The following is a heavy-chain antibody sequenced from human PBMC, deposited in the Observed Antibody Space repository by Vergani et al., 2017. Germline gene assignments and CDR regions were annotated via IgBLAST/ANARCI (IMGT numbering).Heavy chain of an antibody. Sequence: QVQLVQSGAEVKKPGSSVKVSCKASGGTFSSYTISWVRQAPGQGLEWMGRIIPILGIANYAQKFQGRVTITADKSTSTAYMELSSLRSEDTAVYYCARYDVLEGGYYYYMDVWGKGTTVTVSS. J-gene: IGHJ6*03. CDR3: ARYDVLEGGYYYYMDV. CDR1: GGTFSSYT. CDR2: IIPILGIA. D-gene: IGHD3-3*01. V-gene: IGHV1-69*02.